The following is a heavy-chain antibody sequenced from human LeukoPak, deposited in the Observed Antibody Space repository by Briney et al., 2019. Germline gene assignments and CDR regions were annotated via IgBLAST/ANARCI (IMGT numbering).Heavy chain of an antibody. Sequence: GGSLRLSCAASGFTFSSYTMNWVRQAPGKGLEWVSSISSSSSYTYYADSVKGRFTISRDNAKNSLYLQMNSLRVEDTAVYYCASFGAFGTDAFDIWGQGTMVTVSS. CDR2: ISSSSSYT. J-gene: IGHJ3*02. CDR3: ASFGAFGTDAFDI. D-gene: IGHD1-14*01. V-gene: IGHV3-21*01. CDR1: GFTFSSYT.